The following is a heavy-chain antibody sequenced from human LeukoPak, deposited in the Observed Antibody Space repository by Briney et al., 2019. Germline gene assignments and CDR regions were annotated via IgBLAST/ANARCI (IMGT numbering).Heavy chain of an antibody. J-gene: IGHJ4*02. CDR1: GFAFSSYA. Sequence: PGGSLRLSCAASGFAFSSYAMHWVRQAPGKGLEWVAVISYDGSNKYYADSVKGRFTISRDNSKNTLYLQMNSLRAEDTAVYYCAMIVGGDYWGQGTLVTVSS. CDR3: AMIVGGDY. CDR2: ISYDGSNK. D-gene: IGHD3-22*01. V-gene: IGHV3-30-3*01.